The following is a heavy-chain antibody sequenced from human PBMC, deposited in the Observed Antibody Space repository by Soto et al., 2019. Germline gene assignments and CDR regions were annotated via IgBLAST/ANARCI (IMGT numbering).Heavy chain of an antibody. CDR2: IVGSGGRT. D-gene: IGHD6-19*01. V-gene: IGHV3-23*01. CDR1: GFTFSAFA. CDR3: AKDPAGMYSSGWSQSFDF. Sequence: EEQLLESGGGLVQPGGSLTLSCAASGFTFSAFALSWVRQAPGEGLEWVSGIVGSGGRTYYADSVKGRFTISRDNSKNTVYLQMSSLRAEDTAMYYCAKDPAGMYSSGWSQSFDFWGQGTQVTVSS. J-gene: IGHJ4*02.